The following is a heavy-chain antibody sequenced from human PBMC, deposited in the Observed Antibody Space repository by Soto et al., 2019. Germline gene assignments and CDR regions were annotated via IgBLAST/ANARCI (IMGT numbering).Heavy chain of an antibody. CDR2: IXXDXRX. J-gene: IGHJ3*02. V-gene: IGHV3-23*01. Sequence: PGGSLRLSGAASGFIWRSYDMSWVRQAPGKGRGXVSTIXXDXRXXXVXXXXGRFTISRDTSKNTVYLQMNSLTAGDPALYYCAKATATGGGAFDICGQGTMVTVSS. CDR1: GFIWRSYD. D-gene: IGHD2-8*02. CDR3: AKATATGGGAFDI.